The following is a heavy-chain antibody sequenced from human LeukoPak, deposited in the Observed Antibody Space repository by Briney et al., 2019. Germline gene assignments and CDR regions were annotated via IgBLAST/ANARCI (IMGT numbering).Heavy chain of an antibody. CDR3: ARAQDYDILTGPMSDY. Sequence: ASVKVSCKASGYTFTSYDINWVRQATGQGLEWMGWISAYNGNTNYAQKLQGRVTMTTDTSTSTAYMELRSLRSDDTAVYYCARAQDYDILTGPMSDYWGQGTLVTVSS. J-gene: IGHJ4*02. CDR1: GYTFTSYD. V-gene: IGHV1-18*01. CDR2: ISAYNGNT. D-gene: IGHD3-9*01.